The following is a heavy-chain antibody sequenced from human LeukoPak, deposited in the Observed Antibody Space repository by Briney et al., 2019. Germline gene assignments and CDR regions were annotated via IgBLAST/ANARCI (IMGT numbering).Heavy chain of an antibody. V-gene: IGHV1-18*01. J-gene: IGHJ5*02. Sequence: ASVKVSCKASGYTFTSYGISWVRQAPGQGREWMGCISAYNGNTNYAQKLQGRVTMTTDTSTSTAYMELRSLRSDDTAVYYCARGDYDFWSGVIWFDPWGQGTLVTVS. CDR1: GYTFTSYG. CDR3: ARGDYDFWSGVIWFDP. D-gene: IGHD3-3*01. CDR2: ISAYNGNT.